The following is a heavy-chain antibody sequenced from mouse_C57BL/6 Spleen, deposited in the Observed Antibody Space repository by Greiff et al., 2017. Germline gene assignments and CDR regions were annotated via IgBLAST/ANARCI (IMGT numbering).Heavy chain of an antibody. CDR2: INPSTGGT. J-gene: IGHJ3*01. D-gene: IGHD1-1*01. CDR3: ARWGTTVVAPGTAAY. CDR1: GYSFTGYY. V-gene: IGHV1-42*01. Sequence: EVQVVESGPELVTPGASVTISCKASGYSFTGYYMNWVKQSPEKSLEWIGEINPSTGGTTYNQKFKAKATLTVDKSSSTAYMQLKSLTSEDSAVYYCARWGTTVVAPGTAAYWGQGTLVTVSA.